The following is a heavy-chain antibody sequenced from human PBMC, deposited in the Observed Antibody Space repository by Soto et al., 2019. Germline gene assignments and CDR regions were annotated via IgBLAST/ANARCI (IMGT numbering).Heavy chain of an antibody. Sequence: GGSLRLSCAASGFTFSSYAMSWVRQAPGKGLEWVSAISGSGGSTYYADSVKGRFTISRDNSKNTLYLQMNSLRAEDTAVYYCAKDETYYYDSSGFSTNWFDPWGQGTLVTVSS. V-gene: IGHV3-23*01. CDR1: GFTFSSYA. D-gene: IGHD3-22*01. J-gene: IGHJ5*02. CDR2: ISGSGGST. CDR3: AKDETYYYDSSGFSTNWFDP.